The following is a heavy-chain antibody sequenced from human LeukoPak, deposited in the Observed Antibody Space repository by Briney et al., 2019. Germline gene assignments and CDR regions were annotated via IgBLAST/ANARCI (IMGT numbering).Heavy chain of an antibody. D-gene: IGHD3-10*01. V-gene: IGHV1-3*01. CDR2: INAGNANT. CDR1: GYTFTSYA. Sequence: ASVKVSYKASGYTFTSYAMHWVRQAPGQRLEWMGWINAGNANTKYSQKFQGRVTITRDTSASTAYMELSSLRSEDTAVYYCAREEDYYGSDYWGQGTLVTVSS. J-gene: IGHJ4*02. CDR3: AREEDYYGSDY.